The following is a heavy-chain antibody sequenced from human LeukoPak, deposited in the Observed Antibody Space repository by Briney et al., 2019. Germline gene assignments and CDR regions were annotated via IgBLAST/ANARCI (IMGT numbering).Heavy chain of an antibody. CDR3: ARAPRDRGYCGATSCFEYMDV. J-gene: IGHJ6*03. Sequence: SETLSLTCTVSGASFSSYYWSWLRQPPGKGLEGIAYIFYNGNPKYNPSLKSRVTISVDTSKTQFSLKVTSVTAADTAVYYCARAPRDRGYCGATSCFEYMDVWGRGTTVTISS. V-gene: IGHV4-59*01. D-gene: IGHD2-2*01. CDR1: GASFSSYY. CDR2: IFYNGNP.